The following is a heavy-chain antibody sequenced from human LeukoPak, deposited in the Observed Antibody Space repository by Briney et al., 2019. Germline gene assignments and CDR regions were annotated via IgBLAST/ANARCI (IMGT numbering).Heavy chain of an antibody. V-gene: IGHV4-34*01. CDR3: ASQGGLRNDF. J-gene: IGHJ4*02. Sequence: SETLSLTCAVYGGSFSGYYWSWIRQPPGEGLEWIGEICLDGRIHYTASLKSRVSISMDRSKAQFSLNLISVTAADTAMYFCASQGGLRNDFWGQGILVTVSS. D-gene: IGHD2-15*01. CDR2: ICLDGRI. CDR1: GGSFSGYY.